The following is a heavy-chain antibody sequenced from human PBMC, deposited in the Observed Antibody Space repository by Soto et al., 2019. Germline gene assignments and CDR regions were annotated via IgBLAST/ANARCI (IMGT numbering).Heavy chain of an antibody. Sequence: GGSLRLSCAASGFTFSSYGMHWVRQAPGKGLEWVAVISYDGSNKYYADSVKGRFTISRDNSKNTLYLQMNSLRAEDTAVYYCAKDSAAVVVVAATPIEIDYWGQGTLVTVSS. CDR1: GFTFSSYG. V-gene: IGHV3-30*18. D-gene: IGHD2-15*01. CDR3: AKDSAAVVVVAATPIEIDY. J-gene: IGHJ4*02. CDR2: ISYDGSNK.